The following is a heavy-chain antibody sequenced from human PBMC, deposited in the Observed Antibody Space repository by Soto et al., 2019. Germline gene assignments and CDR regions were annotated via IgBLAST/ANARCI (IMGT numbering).Heavy chain of an antibody. V-gene: IGHV1-18*01. Sequence: ASVKVSCQASGYTFTGYAMHWVRQAPGQRLEWMGWISAYNGNTNYAQKLQGRVTMTTDTSTSTAYMELRSLRSDDTAVYYCARVKGSGYHNWFDPWGRGTLVTVPQ. CDR1: GYTFTGYA. CDR3: ARVKGSGYHNWFDP. J-gene: IGHJ5*02. CDR2: ISAYNGNT. D-gene: IGHD3-22*01.